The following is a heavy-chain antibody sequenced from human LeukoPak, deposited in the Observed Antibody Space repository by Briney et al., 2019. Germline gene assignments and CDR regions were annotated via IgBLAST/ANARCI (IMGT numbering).Heavy chain of an antibody. J-gene: IGHJ3*02. D-gene: IGHD4-11*01. CDR2: ISNNGGRT. Sequence: GGSLRLSCAASGFMYSVYAMSWVRQAPGKGLEWVSVISNNGGRTYYADSVKGRFTISRDNSKNTLYLQMNSLKADDTAVYYCAKSNLVGSGVNDACDIWGQGTMVTVSS. CDR3: AKSNLVGSGVNDACDI. CDR1: GFMYSVYA. V-gene: IGHV3-23*01.